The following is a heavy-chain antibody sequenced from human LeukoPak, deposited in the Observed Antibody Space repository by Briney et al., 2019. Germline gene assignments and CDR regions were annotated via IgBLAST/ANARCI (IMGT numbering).Heavy chain of an antibody. V-gene: IGHV3-30*04. J-gene: IGHJ6*02. CDR1: GFTFSSYA. CDR3: AKDQSLSYYYYYAMDV. CDR2: ISYDGSNK. Sequence: GRSLRLSCAASGFTFSSYAMHWVRQAPGKGLEWVAVISYDGSNKYYADSVKGRFTISRDNSKNTLYLQMDSLRAEDTAVYHCAKDQSLSYYYYYAMDVWGQGTTVTVSS.